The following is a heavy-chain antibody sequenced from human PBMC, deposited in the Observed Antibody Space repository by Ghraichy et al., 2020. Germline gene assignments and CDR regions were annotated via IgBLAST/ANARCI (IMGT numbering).Heavy chain of an antibody. CDR1: GFTFRVYT. J-gene: IGHJ6*02. CDR3: ARARGYSGYDPNGHYYGMDV. D-gene: IGHD5-12*01. CDR2: ISSTSSLI. Sequence: GGSLRLSCAASGFTFRVYTINWVRQAPGKGLEWVSSISSTSSLIYYADSLKGRFTISRDNAKNSLYLQMNSLRAEDTAVYYCARARGYSGYDPNGHYYGMDVWGQGTTVTVS. V-gene: IGHV3-21*01.